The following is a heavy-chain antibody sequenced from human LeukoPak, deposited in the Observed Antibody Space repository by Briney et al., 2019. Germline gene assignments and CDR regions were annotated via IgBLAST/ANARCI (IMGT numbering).Heavy chain of an antibody. J-gene: IGHJ6*03. CDR2: IIPIFWTA. V-gene: IGHV1-69*13. CDR3: ARGPNYYDSSGYPYYYYYMDV. D-gene: IGHD3-22*01. Sequence: SVKVSCKASGGTFSSYASSWVRQAPGQGLEWMGVIIPIFWTANYAQKFQGRLTLTADESTRTAYMELSSLRSEDTAVYYCARGPNYYDSSGYPYYYYYMDVWGKGTTVTISS. CDR1: GGTFSSYA.